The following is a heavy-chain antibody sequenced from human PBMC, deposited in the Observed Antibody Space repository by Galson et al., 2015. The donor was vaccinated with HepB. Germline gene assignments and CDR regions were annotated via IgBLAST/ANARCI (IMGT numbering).Heavy chain of an antibody. D-gene: IGHD6-13*01. Sequence: SLRLSCAASGFTFSSYSMNWVRQAPGKGLEWVSYISSSSSTIYYADSVKGRFTISRDNAKNSLYLQMNSLRAEDTAVYYCARDLGGYSSSWDPNGYYFDYWGQGTLVTVSS. J-gene: IGHJ4*02. CDR2: ISSSSSTI. V-gene: IGHV3-48*01. CDR3: ARDLGGYSSSWDPNGYYFDY. CDR1: GFTFSSYS.